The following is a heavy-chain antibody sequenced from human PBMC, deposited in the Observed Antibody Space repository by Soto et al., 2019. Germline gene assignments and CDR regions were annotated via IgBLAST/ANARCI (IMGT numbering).Heavy chain of an antibody. J-gene: IGHJ4*02. V-gene: IGHV1-69*02. Sequence: QVQVVQSGADVKKPESSVKVSCKPSGGTFNTYTVNWVRLAPGHGLEWMGRFIPILDMAKYAQKFQDRVTITADRSTFTAYMELNSLTSDDTAVYYCAITYCRDNSCPRDFDFWCPGTRVTVSS. CDR3: AITYCRDNSCPRDFDF. D-gene: IGHD2-21*01. CDR2: FIPILDMA. CDR1: GGTFNTYT.